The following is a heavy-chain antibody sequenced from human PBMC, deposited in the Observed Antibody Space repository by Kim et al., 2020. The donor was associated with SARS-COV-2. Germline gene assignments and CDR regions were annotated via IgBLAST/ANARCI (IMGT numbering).Heavy chain of an antibody. V-gene: IGHV4-59*01. J-gene: IGHJ4*02. D-gene: IGHD1-26*01. Sequence: NPSLKSRVTISVDTSKNQFSLKLSSVTAADTAVYYCASSRGSGSYWRPDYWGQGTLVTVSS. CDR3: ASSRGSGSYWRPDY.